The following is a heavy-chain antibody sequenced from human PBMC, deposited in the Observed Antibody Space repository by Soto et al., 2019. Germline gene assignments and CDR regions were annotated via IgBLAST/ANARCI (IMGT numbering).Heavy chain of an antibody. J-gene: IGHJ4*02. V-gene: IGHV3-11*06. D-gene: IGHD1-1*01. Sequence: GGSLRLSCEASGFPFSDYYMSWIRQAPGKGLEWLAYISGGSDYTNSAQSVKGRFTISRDNARASLFLQMDDLRVDDTAMYYCARGPRRDGYKDLDSWGQGTLVTVSS. CDR2: ISGGSDYT. CDR1: GFPFSDYY. CDR3: ARGPRRDGYKDLDS.